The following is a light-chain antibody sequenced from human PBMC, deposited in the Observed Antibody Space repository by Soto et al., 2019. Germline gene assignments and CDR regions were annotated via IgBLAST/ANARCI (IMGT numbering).Light chain of an antibody. CDR3: MQGTHWPSWT. J-gene: IGKJ1*01. CDR1: QRLVHSDGNTY. V-gene: IGKV2-30*02. Sequence: AVLTQSPRSLSVTLAQVASISCTSRQRLVHSDGNTYLHWYQQRPGQSPRRLIYKVSKRDSGVPDRFSGSGSGTDFTLKISRVEAEDVGVYYFMQGTHWPSWTFGEGTKVDIK. CDR2: KVS.